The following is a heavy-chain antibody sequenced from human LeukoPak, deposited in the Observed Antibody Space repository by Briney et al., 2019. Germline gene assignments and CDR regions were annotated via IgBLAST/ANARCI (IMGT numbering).Heavy chain of an antibody. V-gene: IGHV4-34*01. J-gene: IGHJ4*02. D-gene: IGHD2-2*01. CDR3: ARGQWDRFVVVPAAKGARLDY. Sequence: SETLSLTCAVCGGSFSDYYWSWIRQPPGKGLEWIGEINHSGSTNYNPSLKSRVTISVDTSKNQFSLKLSSVTAADTAVYYCARGQWDRFVVVPAAKGARLDYWGQGTLVTVSS. CDR1: GGSFSDYY. CDR2: INHSGST.